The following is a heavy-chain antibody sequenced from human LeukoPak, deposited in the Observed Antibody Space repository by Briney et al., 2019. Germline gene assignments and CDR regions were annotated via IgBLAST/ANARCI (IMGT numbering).Heavy chain of an antibody. CDR3: ARHGGGWIFDL. CDR1: GGSISTYY. D-gene: IGHD6-19*01. J-gene: IGHJ2*01. V-gene: IGHV4-59*08. CDR2: IDYSGST. Sequence: SETLSLTCPVSGGSISTYYWSWIRQPPGKGLEWIGYIDYSGSTNYNPSLRSGVTISVATPKNQFSLKLTSVTAADTAVYLCARHGGGWIFDLWGRGTVVTVSA.